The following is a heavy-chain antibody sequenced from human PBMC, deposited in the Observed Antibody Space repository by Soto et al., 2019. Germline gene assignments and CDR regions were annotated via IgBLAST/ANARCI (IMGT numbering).Heavy chain of an antibody. CDR3: AREGSYSAYNFAHGIQLWSFGF. Sequence: SETLSLTCTPSGGSINTFYWSWVRQPAGKGLEWIGRIFSSGSTSFNPSLESRVAMSVDTSKNHFSLNLSSLTAADMAVYYCAREGSYSAYNFAHGIQLWSFGFWGQRALVTVCS. V-gene: IGHV4-4*07. CDR1: GGSINTFY. CDR2: IFSSGST. J-gene: IGHJ4*02. D-gene: IGHD5-18*01.